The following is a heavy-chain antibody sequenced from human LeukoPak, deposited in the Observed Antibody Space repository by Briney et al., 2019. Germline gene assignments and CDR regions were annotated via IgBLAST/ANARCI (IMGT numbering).Heavy chain of an antibody. CDR1: GGSFSGYY. CDR2: INHSGST. D-gene: IGHD3-10*01. CDR3: ARCTRITMVRGVIITGIYYFDY. J-gene: IGHJ4*02. V-gene: IGHV4-34*01. Sequence: PSETLSLTCAVYGGSFSGYYWSWIRQPPGKGLEWIGEINHSGSTNYNPSLKSRVTISVDTSKNQFSLKLSSVTAADMAVYYCARCTRITMVRGVIITGIYYFDYWGQGTLVTVSS.